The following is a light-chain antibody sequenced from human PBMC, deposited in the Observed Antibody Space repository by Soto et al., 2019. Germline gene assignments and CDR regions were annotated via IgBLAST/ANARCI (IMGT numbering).Light chain of an antibody. CDR2: DAT. V-gene: IGKV1-39*01. CDR3: QQSFSTPWT. Sequence: DIHMTQSPSSLSASVGDRVTLTCRASQTISTFLNWYQHKPGKAPKLLIYDATNLYSGVPSMFSGSGSGTDFTLTISSLQPEDFATYSCQQSFSTPWTFGQGTKVEVK. CDR1: QTISTF. J-gene: IGKJ1*01.